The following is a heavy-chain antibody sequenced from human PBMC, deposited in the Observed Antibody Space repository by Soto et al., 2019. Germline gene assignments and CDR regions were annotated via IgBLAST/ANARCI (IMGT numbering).Heavy chain of an antibody. Sequence: AASVKVSCKASGGTFSSYAISWVRQAPGQGLEWMGGIIPIFGTANYAQKFQGRVTITADESTSTAYMELSSLRSEDTAVYYCARFSTVVRGYFDYWGQGTLVTVSS. CDR1: GGTFSSYA. CDR2: IIPIFGTA. CDR3: ARFSTVVRGYFDY. D-gene: IGHD4-17*01. J-gene: IGHJ4*02. V-gene: IGHV1-69*13.